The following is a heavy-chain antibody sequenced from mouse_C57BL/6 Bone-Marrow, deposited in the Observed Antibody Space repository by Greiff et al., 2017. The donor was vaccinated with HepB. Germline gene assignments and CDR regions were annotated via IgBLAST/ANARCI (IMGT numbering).Heavy chain of an antibody. CDR2: IYPRSGNT. J-gene: IGHJ4*01. D-gene: IGHD2-4*01. CDR1: GYTFTSYG. V-gene: IGHV1-81*01. Sequence: VQLQQSGAELARPGASVKLSCKASGYTFTSYGISWVKQRTGQGLEWIGEIYPRSGNTYYNEKFKGKATLIADKSSSTAYMELRSLTSEDSAVYFCARAGSTMITHYYAMDYWGQGTSVTVSS. CDR3: ARAGSTMITHYYAMDY.